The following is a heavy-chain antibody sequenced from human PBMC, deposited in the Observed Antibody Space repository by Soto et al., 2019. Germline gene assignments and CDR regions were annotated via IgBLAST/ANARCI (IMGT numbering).Heavy chain of an antibody. D-gene: IGHD6-13*01. V-gene: IGHV3-33*01. CDR3: ARDRSSSWYGNYFDS. CDR2: IWYDGSNK. CDR1: GFTFSSYG. Sequence: PXGSLILSCAASGFTFSSYGMHWVRQAPGKGLEWVAVIWYDGSNKYYADSVKGRFTISRDNSKNTLYLQMNSLRAEDTAVYYCARDRSSSWYGNYFDSWGQGTLVTVSS. J-gene: IGHJ4*02.